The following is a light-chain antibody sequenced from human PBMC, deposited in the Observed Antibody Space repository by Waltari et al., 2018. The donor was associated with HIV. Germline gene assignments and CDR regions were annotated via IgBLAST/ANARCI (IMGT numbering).Light chain of an antibody. CDR3: QQSYSSPYT. J-gene: IGKJ2*01. V-gene: IGKV1-39*01. CDR1: PSISTY. Sequence: DIQMTQSPFSLSASIGDRVTIACRASPSISTYLNWYQQRPGKAPKLLIYAASSLQSGVPSRFSGSGSGTDFTLSISSLQPEDSATYYCQQSYSSPYTFGQGTKLEIK. CDR2: AAS.